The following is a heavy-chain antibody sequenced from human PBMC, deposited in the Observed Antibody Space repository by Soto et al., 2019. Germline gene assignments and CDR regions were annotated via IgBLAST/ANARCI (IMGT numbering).Heavy chain of an antibody. Sequence: SETLYVTCAGFAVSFSHYYWNWIRQSPGKGLEWIGKIKHCGSSIYNPSRRSRVSISVDMSKNQFSLRLTSVTAADSAVYFCARGGSSDWQVALDIWGQGTMVTVSS. D-gene: IGHD6-19*01. CDR2: IKHCGSS. CDR1: AVSFSHYY. CDR3: ARGGSSDWQVALDI. J-gene: IGHJ3*02. V-gene: IGHV4-34*01.